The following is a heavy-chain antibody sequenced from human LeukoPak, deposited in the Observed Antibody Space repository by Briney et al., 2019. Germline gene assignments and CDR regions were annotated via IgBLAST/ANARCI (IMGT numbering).Heavy chain of an antibody. CDR2: IRYDGSNK. Sequence: PGGSLRLSCAASGFTFSSYGMHWVRQAPGKGLEWVAFIRYDGSNKYYADSVKGQFTISRDNSKNTLYLQMNSLRAEDTAVYYCAKDMVGYGDLFDYWGQGTLVTVSS. V-gene: IGHV3-30*02. J-gene: IGHJ4*02. CDR3: AKDMVGYGDLFDY. D-gene: IGHD4-17*01. CDR1: GFTFSSYG.